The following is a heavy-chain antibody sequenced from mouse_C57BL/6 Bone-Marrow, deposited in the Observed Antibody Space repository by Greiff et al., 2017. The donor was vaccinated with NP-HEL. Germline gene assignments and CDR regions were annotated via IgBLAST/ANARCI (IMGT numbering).Heavy chain of an antibody. D-gene: IGHD2-2*01. V-gene: IGHV1-15*01. Sequence: VQLQQSGAELVRPGASVTLSCKASGCTFTDYEMHWVKQTPVHGLEWIGAIDPETGGTAYNQKFKGKAILTADKSSSTAYMELRSLTSEDSAVYYCTRSTMVTYYFDYWGQGTTLTVSS. CDR1: GCTFTDYE. CDR3: TRSTMVTYYFDY. J-gene: IGHJ2*01. CDR2: IDPETGGT.